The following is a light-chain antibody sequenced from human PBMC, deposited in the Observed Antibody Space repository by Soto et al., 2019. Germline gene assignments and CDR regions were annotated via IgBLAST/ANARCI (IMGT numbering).Light chain of an antibody. CDR3: QQSYTTPIT. J-gene: IGKJ5*01. CDR2: AAS. Sequence: DIQMTQSPSSLSASVGDRVIITCRASQTISSHLNWYQQKPGKATNLLVYAASSLQSGVPSRFTGSGSGTDFTLTINSLQPEEFATYVCQQSYTTPITFGQGTRLEIK. CDR1: QTISSH. V-gene: IGKV1-39*01.